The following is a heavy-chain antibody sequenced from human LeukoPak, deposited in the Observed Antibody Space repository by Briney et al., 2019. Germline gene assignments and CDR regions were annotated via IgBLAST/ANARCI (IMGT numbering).Heavy chain of an antibody. V-gene: IGHV5-51*01. CDR3: ARLGLYDSSGYYGGYFDY. CDR1: GYSFTSYW. D-gene: IGHD3-22*01. CDR2: IYPGDSDT. Sequence: GESLKISCKGSGYSFTSYWIDWVRQMPGKGLEWMGIIYPGDSDTRYSPSFQGQVTISADKSISTAYLQWSSLKASDTAMYYCARLGLYDSSGYYGGYFDYWGQGTLVTVSS. J-gene: IGHJ4*02.